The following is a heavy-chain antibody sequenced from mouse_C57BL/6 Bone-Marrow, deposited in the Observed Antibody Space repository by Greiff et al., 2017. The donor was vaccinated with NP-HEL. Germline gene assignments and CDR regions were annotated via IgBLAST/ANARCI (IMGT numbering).Heavy chain of an antibody. J-gene: IGHJ1*03. D-gene: IGHD1-1*01. CDR1: GFTFSDYY. CDR2: INYDGSST. Sequence: LVESEGGLVQPGSSMKLSCTASGFTFSDYYMAWVRQVPEKGLEWVANINYDGSSTYYLDSLKSRFITSRDNAMNTLYLQMSSLKSKSTTTYYCAGEPPFCYSSSYWYFDVWGTGTTVTVSS. V-gene: IGHV5-16*01. CDR3: AGEPPFCYSSSYWYFDV.